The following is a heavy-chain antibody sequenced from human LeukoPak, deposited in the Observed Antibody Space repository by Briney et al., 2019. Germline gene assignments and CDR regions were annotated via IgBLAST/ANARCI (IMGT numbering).Heavy chain of an antibody. J-gene: IGHJ6*02. V-gene: IGHV4-59*01. D-gene: IGHD6-13*01. CDR2: IYYSGST. CDR3: AREGGGSSWPYYYYGMDV. CDR1: GGSISSYY. Sequence: SETLSLTCTVPGGSISSYYWSWIRQPPGKGLEWIGYIYYSGSTNYNPSLKSRVTISVDTSKNQFSLKLSSVTAADTAVYYCAREGGGSSWPYYYYGMDVWGQGTPVTVSS.